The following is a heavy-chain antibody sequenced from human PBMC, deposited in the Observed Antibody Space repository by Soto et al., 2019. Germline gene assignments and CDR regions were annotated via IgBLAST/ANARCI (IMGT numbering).Heavy chain of an antibody. V-gene: IGHV3-30*18. CDR1: GFTFSSYG. CDR2: ISYDGSNK. J-gene: IGHJ4*02. CDR3: AKPSGGGYSYGYFDY. D-gene: IGHD5-18*01. Sequence: PGGALRLSCAASGFTFSSYGMHWVRQAPGKGLEWVAVISYDGSNKYYADSVKGRFTISRDNSKNTLYLQMNSLRAEDTAVYYCAKPSGGGYSYGYFDYWGQGPLVTVSS.